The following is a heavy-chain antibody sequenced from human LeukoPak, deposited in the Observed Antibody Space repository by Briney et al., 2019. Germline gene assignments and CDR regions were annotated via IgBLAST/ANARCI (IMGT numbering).Heavy chain of an antibody. D-gene: IGHD2/OR15-2a*01. CDR2: IKTRNEGGTS. Sequence: GGSLRLSCAASGFPFSNARMSWVRQAPGKGLEWVGRIKTRNEGGTSEYAAPVKGRFTISRDDSKNAVHLQMNSLKTEDTGVYYCTKPDLLWVGEDVWGPGTTVTVSS. V-gene: IGHV3-15*01. CDR3: TKPDLLWVGEDV. J-gene: IGHJ6*02. CDR1: GFPFSNAR.